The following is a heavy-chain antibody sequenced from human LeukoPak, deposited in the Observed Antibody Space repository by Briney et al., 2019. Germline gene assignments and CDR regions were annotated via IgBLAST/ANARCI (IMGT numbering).Heavy chain of an antibody. CDR1: GFTFSSYA. CDR2: ISGSGGST. Sequence: SGGSLRLSCAASGFTFSSYAMSWVRQAPGKGLEWVSAISGSGGSTYYADSVKGRFTISRDNSKNTLYLQMSSLRAEDTAVYYCAKDRDYYDSSGYFDYWGQGTLVTVSS. CDR3: AKDRDYYDSSGYFDY. V-gene: IGHV3-23*01. J-gene: IGHJ4*02. D-gene: IGHD3-22*01.